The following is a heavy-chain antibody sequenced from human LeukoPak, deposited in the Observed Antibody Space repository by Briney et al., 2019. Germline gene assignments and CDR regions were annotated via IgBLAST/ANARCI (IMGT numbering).Heavy chain of an antibody. CDR1: GFTFSDYY. Sequence: GGSLRLSCAASGFTFSDYYMSWIRQAPGKGLEWVSYISSSGSTIYYADSVKGRFTISRDNAKNSLYLQMNSLRAEDTAVYYCARYLGSYYDILTGYYLDFYGMDVWGQGTTVTVSS. V-gene: IGHV3-11*01. CDR3: ARYLGSYYDILTGYYLDFYGMDV. J-gene: IGHJ6*02. CDR2: ISSSGSTI. D-gene: IGHD3-9*01.